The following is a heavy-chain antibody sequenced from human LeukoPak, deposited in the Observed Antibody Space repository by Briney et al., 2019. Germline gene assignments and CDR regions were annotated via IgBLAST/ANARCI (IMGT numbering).Heavy chain of an antibody. J-gene: IGHJ4*02. CDR2: INHSGST. D-gene: IGHD3-10*01. CDR3: ARGGYYYGSGSYFDY. Sequence: SETLSLTCAVYGGSFSGYYWSWIRQPPGKGLEWIGEINHSGSTNYNPSLKSRVTISVDTSKNQFSLKLSSVTAADTAVYYCARGGYYYGSGSYFDYWGLGTLVTVSS. CDR1: GGSFSGYY. V-gene: IGHV4-34*01.